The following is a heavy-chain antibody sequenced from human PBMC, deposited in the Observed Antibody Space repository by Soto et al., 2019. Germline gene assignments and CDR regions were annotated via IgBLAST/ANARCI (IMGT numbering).Heavy chain of an antibody. CDR3: AKAVLYDFWSGYNDY. V-gene: IGHV3-23*01. D-gene: IGHD3-3*01. J-gene: IGHJ4*02. Sequence: GGSLRLSCAASGFTFSSYAMSWVRQAPGKGLEWASAISGSGGSTYYADSVKGRFTISRDNSKNTLYLQMNSLRAEDTAVYYCAKAVLYDFWSGYNDYWGQGTLVTVSS. CDR1: GFTFSSYA. CDR2: ISGSGGST.